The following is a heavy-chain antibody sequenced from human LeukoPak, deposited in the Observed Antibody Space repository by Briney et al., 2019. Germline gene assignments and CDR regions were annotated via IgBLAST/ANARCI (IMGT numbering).Heavy chain of an antibody. J-gene: IGHJ4*02. D-gene: IGHD1-26*01. V-gene: IGHV3-43D*03. CDR1: GFTFDDYA. CDR2: ISWDGGST. CDR3: AKEAGIVGATGCIDY. Sequence: GGSLRLSCAASGFTFDDYAMHWVRQAPGKGLEWVSPISWDGGSTYYADSVKGRFTISRDNSKNTLYLQMNSLRAEDTAVYYCAKEAGIVGATGCIDYWGQGTLVTVSS.